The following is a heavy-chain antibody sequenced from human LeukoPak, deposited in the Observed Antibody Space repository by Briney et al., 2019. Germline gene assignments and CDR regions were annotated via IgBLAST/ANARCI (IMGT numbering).Heavy chain of an antibody. D-gene: IGHD3-16*01. J-gene: IGHJ4*02. V-gene: IGHV4-61*02. Sequence: PSETLSLTCSVSGVSITSGSYYWGWIRQSAGKGLEWIGRVHSSGDIYHNAAFRSRAAVSGDASKNQFSLQLNSVTAADTAVYYCARGASPKDAVFFDYWGQGAPITVSS. CDR1: GVSITSGSYY. CDR3: ARGASPKDAVFFDY. CDR2: VHSSGDI.